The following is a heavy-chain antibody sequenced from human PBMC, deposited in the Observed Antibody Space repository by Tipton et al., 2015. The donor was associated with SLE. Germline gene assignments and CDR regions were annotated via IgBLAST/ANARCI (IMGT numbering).Heavy chain of an antibody. V-gene: IGHV4-38-2*02. CDR2: IYHSGSA. Sequence: TLSLTCAVSGYSISSGYYWGWIRQPPGKGLEWIGSIYHSGSAYYNPSPRSRVTISVDTSKKQFSLNLTSVTAADTAVYYCARDLGIAVAALDYWGQGTLVTVSS. CDR3: ARDLGIAVAALDY. D-gene: IGHD6-19*01. J-gene: IGHJ4*02. CDR1: GYSISSGYY.